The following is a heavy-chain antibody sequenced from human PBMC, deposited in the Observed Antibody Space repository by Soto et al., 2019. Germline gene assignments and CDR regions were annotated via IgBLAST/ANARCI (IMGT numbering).Heavy chain of an antibody. D-gene: IGHD1-1*01. V-gene: IGHV3-11*01. CDR3: VRISVRPRAIRTAPGRWYFDL. J-gene: IGHJ2*01. Sequence: QVQLVESGGGLVKPGGSLRLSCAASGFSFSDYYTRWLRHPPAKGLARLSHITTSGSTLFYADSVKARFTISRDNARNSLYLQISSLRAEDTAVYYCVRISVRPRAIRTAPGRWYFDLWGRGALATVSS. CDR1: GFSFSDYY. CDR2: ITTSGSTL.